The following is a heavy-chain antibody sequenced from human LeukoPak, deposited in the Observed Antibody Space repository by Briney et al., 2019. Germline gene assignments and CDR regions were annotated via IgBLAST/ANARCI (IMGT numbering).Heavy chain of an antibody. CDR2: IKRKPAGGTI. J-gene: IGHJ4*02. V-gene: IGHV3-15*01. CDR3: TTVKGFWGSFD. Sequence: GGSLRLSCAGSGFTFTNAWMTWVRQAPGKGLEWVGRIKRKPAGGTIDYAAPVKGRFTISRDDSKNTLYLQMNSLKTEDTAVYYCTTVKGFWGSFDWGQGTLVTVSS. CDR1: GFTFTNAW. D-gene: IGHD3-16*01.